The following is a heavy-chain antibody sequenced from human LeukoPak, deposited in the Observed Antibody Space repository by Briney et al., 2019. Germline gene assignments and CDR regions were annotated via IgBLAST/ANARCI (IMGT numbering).Heavy chain of an antibody. CDR1: GGSISSYY. CDR3: ARDEGRDGYNYGAFDI. D-gene: IGHD5-24*01. CDR2: IYYSGST. V-gene: IGHV4-59*01. J-gene: IGHJ3*02. Sequence: PSETLSLTCTVSGGSISSYYWSWIRQPPGKGLEWIGYIYYSGSTNYNPSLKSRVTISVDTSKNQFSLKLSSVTAADTAVYYCARDEGRDGYNYGAFDIWGQGTMVTVSS.